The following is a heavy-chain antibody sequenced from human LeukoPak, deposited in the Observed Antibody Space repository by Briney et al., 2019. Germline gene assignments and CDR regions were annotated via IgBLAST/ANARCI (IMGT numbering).Heavy chain of an antibody. Sequence: PGGSLRLSCAASGFTFSSYDMHWVRQAPGKGLEWVTVISYDESNKYYGDSVKGRFTISRDNSKNTLYLKMNSLRAEDTAVYYCAKEGSNGDFDYWGQGTLVTVSS. CDR2: ISYDESNK. V-gene: IGHV3-30*18. D-gene: IGHD1-26*01. CDR1: GFTFSSYD. J-gene: IGHJ4*02. CDR3: AKEGSNGDFDY.